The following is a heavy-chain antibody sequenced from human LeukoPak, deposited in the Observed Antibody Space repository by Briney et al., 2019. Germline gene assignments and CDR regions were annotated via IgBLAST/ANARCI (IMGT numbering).Heavy chain of an antibody. J-gene: IGHJ4*02. CDR3: ARRVAGTEYFDY. CDR1: VGSVTGYY. CDR2: IYYSGST. D-gene: IGHD6-19*01. Sequence: SETLSLTCTVSVGSVTGYYWSWIRQPPGKGLHWIGNIYYSGSTNYNPSLKSRVTMSVDTSKNQFSLKVSSVTAADTAVFYCARRVAGTEYFDYWGQGTLVTVSS. V-gene: IGHV4-59*08.